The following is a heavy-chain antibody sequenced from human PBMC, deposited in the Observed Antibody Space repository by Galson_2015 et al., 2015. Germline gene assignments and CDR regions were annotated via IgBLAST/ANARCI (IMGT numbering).Heavy chain of an antibody. CDR3: AKAPSIVVVPAAQSWFDP. J-gene: IGHJ5*02. Sequence: SLRLSCAASGFTFSSYGMHWVRQAPGKGLEWVAVISYDGSNKYYADSVKGRFTISRDNSKNTLYLQMNSLRAEDTAVYYCAKAPSIVVVPAAQSWFDPWGQGTLVTVSS. CDR1: GFTFSSYG. CDR2: ISYDGSNK. V-gene: IGHV3-30*18. D-gene: IGHD2-2*01.